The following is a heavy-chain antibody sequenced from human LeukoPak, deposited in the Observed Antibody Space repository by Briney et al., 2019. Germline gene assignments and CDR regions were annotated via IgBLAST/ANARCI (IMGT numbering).Heavy chain of an antibody. CDR1: GFTFSNHG. Sequence: GAYLRLSCAASGFTFSNHGMHWVRQAPGKGLEWVTVIWYDEDNGHYLDSVKRRFTICRDNAKKSLSLQMSSLRAEDTALYFCARSAGRLSPIDDWGQGTLDTL. V-gene: IGHV3-33*03. CDR3: ARSAGRLSPIDD. D-gene: IGHD5/OR15-5a*01. J-gene: IGHJ4*02. CDR2: IWYDEDNG.